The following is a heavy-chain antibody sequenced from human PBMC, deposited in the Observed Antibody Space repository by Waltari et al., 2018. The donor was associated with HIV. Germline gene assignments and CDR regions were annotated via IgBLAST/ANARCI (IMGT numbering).Heavy chain of an antibody. CDR3: ARVHYGRLGSYTSYHFDR. CDR2: IFYSWTS. CDR1: GVSSGACAFH. J-gene: IGHJ4*02. Sequence: SCPCLVQSSYTPSLSCTVSGVSSGACAFHWSCHRHHPAGGLPWLGHIFYSWTSTFNPSLKSRLCLSLDKSKNQFFLTLKSETASDAAVYFCARVHYGRLGSYTSYHFDRWGEGLRVSVFS. D-gene: IGHD3-16*01. V-gene: IGHV4-30-4*01.